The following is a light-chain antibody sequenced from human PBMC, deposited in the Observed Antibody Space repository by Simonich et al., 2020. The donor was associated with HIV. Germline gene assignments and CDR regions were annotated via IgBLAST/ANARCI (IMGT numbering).Light chain of an antibody. CDR1: QSFSSY. Sequence: EIVLTQSPATLSLSPGERATLSCRASQSFSSYLAWYQQKPGQAPRLLIYDASNRATGIPARFSGSGSGTEFTLTISSLEPEDFAVYYCQQRSNWPPVFTFGPGTKVDIK. V-gene: IGKV3-11*01. J-gene: IGKJ3*01. CDR3: QQRSNWPPVFT. CDR2: DAS.